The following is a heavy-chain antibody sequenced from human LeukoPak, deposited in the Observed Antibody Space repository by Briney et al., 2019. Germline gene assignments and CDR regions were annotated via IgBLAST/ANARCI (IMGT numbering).Heavy chain of an antibody. Sequence: SETQSLTCTVSGGSISSYYWSWIRQPPGKGLEWIGYIYYSGSTNYNPSLKSRVTISVDTSKNQFSLKLSSVTAADTAVYYCASTFYAPNYYYYGMDVWGQGTTVTVSS. CDR2: IYYSGST. CDR3: ASTFYAPNYYYYGMDV. CDR1: GGSISSYY. D-gene: IGHD3-16*01. J-gene: IGHJ6*02. V-gene: IGHV4-59*08.